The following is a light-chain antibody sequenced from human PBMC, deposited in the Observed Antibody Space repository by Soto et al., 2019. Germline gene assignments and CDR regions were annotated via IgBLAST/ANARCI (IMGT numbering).Light chain of an antibody. CDR2: KAS. J-gene: IGKJ5*01. Sequence: DIQMTQSPSTLSGSVGDRVTITCRASQTISSWLAWYQQKPGKAPKLLIYKASTLKSGVPSRFSGSGSGTDFTLTISSLLPEDFATYYCQQSYSTPITFGQGTRLEI. CDR3: QQSYSTPIT. V-gene: IGKV1-5*03. CDR1: QTISSW.